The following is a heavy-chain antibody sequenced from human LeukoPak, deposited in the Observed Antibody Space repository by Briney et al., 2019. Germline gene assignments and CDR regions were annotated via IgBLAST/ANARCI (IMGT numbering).Heavy chain of an antibody. CDR3: ARGYRYSSGWDPFSDYYYGMDV. D-gene: IGHD6-19*01. CDR2: IIPIFGTA. CDR1: GGTFSSYA. Sequence: ASVKVSCKASGGTFSSYAISWVRQAPGQGLEWMGGIIPIFGTANYAQKFQGRVTITADESTSTAYMELSSLRSEDTAVYYCARGYRYSSGWDPFSDYYYGMDVWGQGTTVTVSS. J-gene: IGHJ6*02. V-gene: IGHV1-69*13.